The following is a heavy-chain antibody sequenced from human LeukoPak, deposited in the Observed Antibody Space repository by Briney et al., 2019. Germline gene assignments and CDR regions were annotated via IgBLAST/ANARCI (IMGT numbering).Heavy chain of an antibody. CDR1: GGSISTYY. J-gene: IGHJ4*02. Sequence: SETLSLTCTIFGGSISTYYWTWIRQPPGKGLEWIGDITHSASSNYNPSLNYNPSLKSRVTISADTSKNQFSLNLSSVTAADTAVYYCARDPPWGYVVFNYWGQGTLVTVSS. CDR2: ITHSASSNYNPSL. CDR3: ARDPPWGYVVFNY. D-gene: IGHD2-21*01. V-gene: IGHV4-59*12.